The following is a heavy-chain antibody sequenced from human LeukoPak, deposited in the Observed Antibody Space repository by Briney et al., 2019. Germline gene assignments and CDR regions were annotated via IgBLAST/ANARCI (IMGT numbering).Heavy chain of an antibody. V-gene: IGHV3-9*01. CDR2: ISWNSGSI. J-gene: IGHJ4*02. Sequence: GGSLRLSCAASGFTVSSNYMSWVRQAPGKGLEWVSGISWNSGSIGYADSVKGRFTISRDNAKNSLYLQMNSLRAEDTALYYCAKDFYGSVYWGQGTLVTVSS. CDR1: GFTVSSNY. D-gene: IGHD3-10*01. CDR3: AKDFYGSVY.